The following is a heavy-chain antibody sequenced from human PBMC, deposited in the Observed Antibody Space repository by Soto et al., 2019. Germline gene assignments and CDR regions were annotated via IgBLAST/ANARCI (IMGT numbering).Heavy chain of an antibody. CDR3: AGASDSTWYNWLDP. V-gene: IGHV1-69*14. J-gene: IGHJ5*02. CDR1: GSTFNNFA. CDR2: IVVDSNTA. D-gene: IGHD4-4*01. Sequence: QVVLLQSGAEVKEPGSSVRVSCQVSGSTFNNFAFSWVRQAPGHGPEWMGGIVVDSNTAEYSQRFQDRVTITADTSTDTLYMELGSLTFEDTAVYFCAGASDSTWYNWLDPWGPGTLVTVSS.